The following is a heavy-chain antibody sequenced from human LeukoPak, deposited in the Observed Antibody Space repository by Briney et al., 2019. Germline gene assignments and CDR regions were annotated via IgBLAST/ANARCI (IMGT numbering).Heavy chain of an antibody. CDR2: IYSGGST. V-gene: IGHV3-66*01. J-gene: IGHJ4*02. Sequence: GGSLRLSCAASGFTVSSNYMSWVRQAPGKGLEWVSVIYSGGSTYYADSVKDRFTISRVNFKNTLYLQMNSLRAEDTAVYYCARGVTSYYKDPFGDWGQGTLVIVSS. CDR1: GFTVSSNY. CDR3: ARGVTSYYKDPFGD. D-gene: IGHD1-26*01.